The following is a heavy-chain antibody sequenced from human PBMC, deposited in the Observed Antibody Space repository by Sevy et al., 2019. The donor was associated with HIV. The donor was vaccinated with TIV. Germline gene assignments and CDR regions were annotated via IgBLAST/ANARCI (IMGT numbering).Heavy chain of an antibody. CDR2: LKSKIKGGTT. D-gene: IGHD1-26*01. CDR3: TRWSGSQSIFDY. V-gene: IGHV3-49*04. J-gene: IGHJ4*02. Sequence: GGSLRLSCTASGFIFGDYGMSWVRRAQGKGWRGIAFLKSKIKGGTTENAASVKGGLTISRDDSKNIVYLQMSNLKTEDTAVYYCTRWSGSQSIFDYWGQGTLVTVSS. CDR1: GFIFGDYG.